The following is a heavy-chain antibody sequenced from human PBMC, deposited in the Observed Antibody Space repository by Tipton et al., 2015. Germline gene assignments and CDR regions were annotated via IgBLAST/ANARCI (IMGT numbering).Heavy chain of an antibody. V-gene: IGHV4-59*01. CDR1: GGSFSDYY. CDR2: IYYSGST. Sequence: TLSLTCTVSGGSFSDYYWSWIRQSPGEGLEWIGYIYYSGSTHYNPSLKRRVTISLDTSKNQFSLTLNSVTASDTAVYYCARARGRHGGLFDSWGQGILVTVSS. CDR3: ARARGRHGGLFDS. D-gene: IGHD4-23*01. J-gene: IGHJ4*02.